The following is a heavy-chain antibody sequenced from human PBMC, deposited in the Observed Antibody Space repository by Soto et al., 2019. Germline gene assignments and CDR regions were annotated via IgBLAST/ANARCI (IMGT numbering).Heavy chain of an antibody. Sequence: QLQLQESGPGLVKPSETLSLTCTVSGASISSTSYYWGWIRQPPGKGLEWIGSIYSRGSTYYNPSLKRRVTISVDTSKSQFSLKLNSVTAADTAVYYRARQDKPYYDSVGRKGYFDLWGRGTLVTVSS. CDR1: GASISSTSYY. CDR3: ARQDKPYYDSVGRKGYFDL. CDR2: IYSRGST. D-gene: IGHD3-22*01. J-gene: IGHJ2*01. V-gene: IGHV4-39*01.